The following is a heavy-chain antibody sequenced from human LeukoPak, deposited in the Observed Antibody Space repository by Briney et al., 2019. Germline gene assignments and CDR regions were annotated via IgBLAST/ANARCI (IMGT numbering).Heavy chain of an antibody. D-gene: IGHD1-14*01. CDR3: ARAQTIDY. Sequence: PGRSLRLSCAASGFTFSNYDMHWVRQAPGKGLEWVSSIISSGSYIYYADSVKGRFTISRDNAKNSLYLQMNSLRAEDTAVYYCARAQTIDYWGQGTLVTVSS. J-gene: IGHJ4*02. V-gene: IGHV3-21*01. CDR2: IISSGSYI. CDR1: GFTFSNYD.